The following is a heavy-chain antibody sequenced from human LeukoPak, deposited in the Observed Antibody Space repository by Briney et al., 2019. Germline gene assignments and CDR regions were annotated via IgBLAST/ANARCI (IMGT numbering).Heavy chain of an antibody. CDR1: GFTFDDYA. CDR2: ISWNSGSI. V-gene: IGHV3-9*01. Sequence: PGGSLRLSCAASGFTFDDYAMHWVRQAPGKGLEWVSGISWNSGSIGYADSVKGRFTISRDNAKNSLYLQMNSLRAEDKAVYYCARQWLINGWGQGILVTVSS. J-gene: IGHJ4*02. D-gene: IGHD6-19*01. CDR3: ARQWLING.